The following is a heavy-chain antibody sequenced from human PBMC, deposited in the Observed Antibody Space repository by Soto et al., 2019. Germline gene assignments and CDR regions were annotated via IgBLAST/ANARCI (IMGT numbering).Heavy chain of an antibody. CDR2: IKSKTDGGTT. Sequence: EVQLVESGGGLVKPGGSLRLSCAASGFTFSNAWMSWVRQAPGKGLEWVGRIKSKTDGGTTDYAAPVKGRFIISRDDSKNTLYLQMNSLKTEDTAVYYCTTDYYGVYGPGLWWGQGTLVTVSS. J-gene: IGHJ4*02. CDR1: GFTFSNAW. CDR3: TTDYYGVYGPGLW. V-gene: IGHV3-15*01. D-gene: IGHD4-17*01.